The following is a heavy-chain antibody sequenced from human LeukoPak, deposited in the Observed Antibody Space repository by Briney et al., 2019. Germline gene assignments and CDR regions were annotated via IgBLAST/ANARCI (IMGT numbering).Heavy chain of an antibody. D-gene: IGHD6-13*01. V-gene: IGHV3-23*01. CDR3: AFPTIAATGRGSGFDY. CDR1: GFTFSSYW. CDR2: ISGNGGST. J-gene: IGHJ4*02. Sequence: QAGGSLRLSCAASGFTFSSYWMSWVRQAPGKGLEWVSGISGNGGSTDYADSVKGRFTISRDNSKNTLYLQVNSLRAEDTAIYYCAFPTIAATGRGSGFDYWGQGTLVTVSS.